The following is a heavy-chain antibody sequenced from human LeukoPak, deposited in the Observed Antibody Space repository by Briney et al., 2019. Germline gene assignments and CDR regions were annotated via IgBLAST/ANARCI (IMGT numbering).Heavy chain of an antibody. V-gene: IGHV3-7*01. CDR3: ARVFSGWYGNYMDV. D-gene: IGHD6-19*01. CDR1: GFTFSTYW. Sequence: GESLRLSCEASGFTFSTYWMIWVRQAPGKGLEWVANINQDGSKKYYVDSIKGRFTISRDNAKNSLYLQMISLRAEDTALYYCARVFSGWYGNYMDVWGKGTTVTVSS. J-gene: IGHJ6*03. CDR2: INQDGSKK.